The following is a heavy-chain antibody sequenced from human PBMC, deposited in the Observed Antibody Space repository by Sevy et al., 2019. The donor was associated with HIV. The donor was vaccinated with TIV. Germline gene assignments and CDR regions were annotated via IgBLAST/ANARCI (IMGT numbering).Heavy chain of an antibody. J-gene: IGHJ4*02. CDR2: IYYNGHI. D-gene: IGHD1-26*01. V-gene: IGHV4-59*08. CDR3: AGENAWGRGYS. CDR1: GGSITSLY. Sequence: SETLSLTCTVSGGSITSLYWNWIRQPPGKGLGWIANIYYNGHINYNPPLKSRVTLSLDTSKNQFSLGLSSVTAADTAMYYCAGENAWGRGYSWGQGTLVTVSS.